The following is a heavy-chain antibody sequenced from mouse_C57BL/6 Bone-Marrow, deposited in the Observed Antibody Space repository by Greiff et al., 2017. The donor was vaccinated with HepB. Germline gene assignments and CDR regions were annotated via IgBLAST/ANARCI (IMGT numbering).Heavy chain of an antibody. Sequence: QVQLQQPGAELVMPGASVKLSCKASGYTSTSYWMHWVKQRPGQGLEWIGEIDPSDSYTNYNQKFKGKSTLTVDKSSSTAYMQLSSLTSEDSAVYYCALITTFDVWGTGTTVTVSS. V-gene: IGHV1-69*01. CDR2: IDPSDSYT. CDR3: ALITTFDV. D-gene: IGHD1-1*01. J-gene: IGHJ1*03. CDR1: GYTSTSYW.